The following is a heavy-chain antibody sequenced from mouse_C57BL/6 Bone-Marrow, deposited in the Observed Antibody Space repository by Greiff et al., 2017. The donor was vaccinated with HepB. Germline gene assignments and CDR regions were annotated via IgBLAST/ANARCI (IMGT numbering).Heavy chain of an antibody. D-gene: IGHD2-4*01. CDR1: GFTFSSYA. CDR2: ISDGGSYT. V-gene: IGHV5-4*01. J-gene: IGHJ1*03. Sequence: EVQLVESGGGLVKPGGSLKLSCAASGFTFSSYAMSWVRQTPEKRLEWVATISDGGSYTYYPDNVKGRFTISRDNAKNNLYLQMSHLKSEDTAMYYCAGVYDYDGGWYFDVWGTGTTVTVSS. CDR3: AGVYDYDGGWYFDV.